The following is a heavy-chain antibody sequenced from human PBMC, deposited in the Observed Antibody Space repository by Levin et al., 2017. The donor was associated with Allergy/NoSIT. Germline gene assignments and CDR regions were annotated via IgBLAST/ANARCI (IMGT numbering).Heavy chain of an antibody. CDR2: IRPNSERT. V-gene: IGHV3-23*01. D-gene: IGHD6-19*01. CDR1: GFSFANHA. J-gene: IGHJ4*02. Sequence: LPGGSLRLSCAASGFSFANHAMTWVRHAPGKGLEWVSTIRPNSERTYFADSVKGRFTVSRDDSVNMMSLQMSSLRADDAAVYYCAREQGARGWYTVDFWGQGALVTVSS. CDR3: AREQGARGWYTVDF.